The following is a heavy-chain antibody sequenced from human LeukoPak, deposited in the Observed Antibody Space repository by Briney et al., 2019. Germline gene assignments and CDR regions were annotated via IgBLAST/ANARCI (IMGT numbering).Heavy chain of an antibody. V-gene: IGHV4-59*12. CDR1: GDSISSYY. CDR2: IYYSGST. J-gene: IGHJ4*02. CDR3: ARAGYDILTGFPMGPDY. Sequence: SETLSLTCTVSGDSISSYYWGRIRQPPGKGLEWIGYIYYSGSTYYNPSLKSRVTISVDTSKNQFSLKLSSVTAADTAVYYCARAGYDILTGFPMGPDYWGQGTLVTVSS. D-gene: IGHD3-9*01.